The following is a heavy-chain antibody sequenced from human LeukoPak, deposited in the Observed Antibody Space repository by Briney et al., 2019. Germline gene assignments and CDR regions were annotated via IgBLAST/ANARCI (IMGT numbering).Heavy chain of an antibody. CDR1: GGSFSGYY. CDR3: ASYRGYSYGPLDY. V-gene: IGHV4-34*01. D-gene: IGHD5-18*01. J-gene: IGHJ4*02. Sequence: SETLSLTCAVYGGSFSGYYWSWIRQPPGKGLEWIGEINHSGSTNYNPSLKSRVTISVDTSKNQFSLKLSSVTAADTAVYYCASYRGYSYGPLDYWGQGTLVTVSS. CDR2: INHSGST.